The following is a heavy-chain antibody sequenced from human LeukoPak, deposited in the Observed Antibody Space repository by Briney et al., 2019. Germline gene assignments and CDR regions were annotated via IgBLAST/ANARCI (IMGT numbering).Heavy chain of an antibody. CDR2: IIPIFGTA. J-gene: IGHJ4*02. D-gene: IGHD5-24*01. CDR1: GGTFSSYA. CDR3: ARDRDSYNCFDY. Sequence: ASVKVSCKAPGGTFSSYAISWVRQAPGQGLEWMGGIIPIFGTANYAQKFQGRVTITADESTSTAYMELSSLRSEDTAVYYCARDRDSYNCFDYWGQGTLVTVSS. V-gene: IGHV1-69*13.